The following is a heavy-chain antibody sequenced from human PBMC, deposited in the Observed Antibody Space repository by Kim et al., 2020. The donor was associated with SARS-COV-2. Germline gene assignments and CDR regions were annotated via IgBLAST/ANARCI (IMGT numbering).Heavy chain of an antibody. D-gene: IGHD5-18*01. CDR3: AKDIGYSSGGFDY. Sequence: GYTDSVKGRFTISRDNAKNSLYLQMNSRRAEDTALYYCAKDIGYSSGGFDYWGQGTLVTVSS. J-gene: IGHJ4*02. V-gene: IGHV3-9*01.